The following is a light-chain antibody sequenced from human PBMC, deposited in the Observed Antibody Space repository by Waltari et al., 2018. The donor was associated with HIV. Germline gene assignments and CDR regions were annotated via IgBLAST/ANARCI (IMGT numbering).Light chain of an antibody. CDR2: GAS. V-gene: IGKV3-15*01. Sequence: EIVLTQSPVTLSVSPGEGATLSCRASQSISSNLAWYQQKPGQAPRLVIYGASTRATGVPARFSGSGSVTEFTLTISSLQSEDSAVYYCQQYNKWPPITFGQGTRLEIK. CDR3: QQYNKWPPIT. J-gene: IGKJ5*01. CDR1: QSISSN.